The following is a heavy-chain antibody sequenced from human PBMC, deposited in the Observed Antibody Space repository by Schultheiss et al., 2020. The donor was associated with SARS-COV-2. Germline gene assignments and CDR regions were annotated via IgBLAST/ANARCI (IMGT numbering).Heavy chain of an antibody. V-gene: IGHV3-21*05. CDR2: ISSSSSYI. Sequence: GGSLRLSCAASGFTFSSYSMNWVRQAPGKGLEWVSYISSSSSYIYYADSVKGRFTISRDNAKNSLYLQMNSLRAEDTAVYYCARGSSSGWPYYYYYYMDVWGKGTTVTVSS. J-gene: IGHJ6*03. CDR3: ARGSSSGWPYYYYYYMDV. D-gene: IGHD6-19*01. CDR1: GFTFSSYS.